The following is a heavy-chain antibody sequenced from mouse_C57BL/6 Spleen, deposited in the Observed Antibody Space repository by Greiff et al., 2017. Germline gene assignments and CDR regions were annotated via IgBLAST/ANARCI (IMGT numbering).Heavy chain of an antibody. CDR3: ARSTGKDYFDY. V-gene: IGHV7-3*01. CDR2: IRNKANGYTT. D-gene: IGHD4-1*02. CDR1: GFTFTDYY. Sequence: EVKLVESGGGLVQPGGSLSLSCAASGFTFTDYYMSWVRQPPGKALEWLGFIRNKANGYTTEYSASVKGRFTISRDNSQSILYLQMNALRAEDSATYYCARSTGKDYFDYWGQGTTLTVSS. J-gene: IGHJ2*01.